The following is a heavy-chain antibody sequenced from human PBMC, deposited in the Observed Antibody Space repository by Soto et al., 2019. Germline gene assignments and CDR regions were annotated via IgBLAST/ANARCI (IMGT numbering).Heavy chain of an antibody. CDR3: ARELLGGSYGMDV. Sequence: EVQLVESGGGLVQPGGSLRLSCAASGFTFSNYDMHWVRQVTGKGLEWVSGITTAGDTYYLDSVKGRFTISREKAKNSLYLKMNSLSAGDTSVYYCARELLGGSYGMDVWGQGTTVTVSS. CDR1: GFTFSNYD. D-gene: IGHD2-21*01. CDR2: ITTAGDT. V-gene: IGHV3-13*01. J-gene: IGHJ6*02.